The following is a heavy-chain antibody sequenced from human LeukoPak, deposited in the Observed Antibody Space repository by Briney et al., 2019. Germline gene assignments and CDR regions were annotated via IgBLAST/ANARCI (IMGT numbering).Heavy chain of an antibody. CDR2: ISGSGGST. CDR3: ASSPYYDFWSGYYIYFDY. CDR1: GFTFSSYA. J-gene: IGHJ4*02. V-gene: IGHV3-23*01. Sequence: GGSLRLSCAASGFTFSSYAMSWVRQAPGKGLEWVSAISGSGGSTYYADSVKGRFTISRDNSKSTLYLQMNSLRAEDTAVYYCASSPYYDFWSGYYIYFDYWGQGTLVTVSS. D-gene: IGHD3-3*01.